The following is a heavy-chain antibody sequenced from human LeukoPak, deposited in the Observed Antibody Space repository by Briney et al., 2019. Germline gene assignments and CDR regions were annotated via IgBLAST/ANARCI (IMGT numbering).Heavy chain of an antibody. Sequence: PGGSLRLSCAASGFTVSSIHMSWVRQAPGKGLERGSVIYGGGSTYYADSVKGRFTISRDNSKNTLYLQMNSLRAEDTAVYYCARGSGYYLGNYWGQGTLVTVSS. J-gene: IGHJ4*02. CDR2: IYGGGST. V-gene: IGHV3-53*01. CDR3: ARGSGYYLGNY. D-gene: IGHD3-22*01. CDR1: GFTVSSIH.